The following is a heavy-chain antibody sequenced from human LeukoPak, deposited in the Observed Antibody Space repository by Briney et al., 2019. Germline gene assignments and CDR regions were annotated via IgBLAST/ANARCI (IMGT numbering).Heavy chain of an antibody. J-gene: IGHJ4*02. CDR2: INPNSGGT. CDR1: GGSFTNCP. CDR3: ARPRESGYRVYDFDY. Sequence: ASVKVSCKASGGSFTNCPFHWVRQAPGQGLEWMGWINPNSGGTNYAQKFQGRVTMTRDTSISTAYMELYSLRSDDTALYYCARPRESGYRVYDFDYWGQGTLVTVSS. D-gene: IGHD5/OR15-5a*01. V-gene: IGHV1-2*02.